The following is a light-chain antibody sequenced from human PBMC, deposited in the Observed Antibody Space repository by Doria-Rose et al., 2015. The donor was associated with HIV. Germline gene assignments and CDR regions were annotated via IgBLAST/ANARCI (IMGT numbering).Light chain of an antibody. CDR3: QQYGTSRGT. CDR2: DAA. J-gene: IGKJ5*01. Sequence: TQSPGALSLSPGERATLSCRASQRVKSSYLAWYQQKPGQAPRLLIYDAATRATGIPDRFSGSGSGTDFTLTISRLEPEDVAVYYCQQYGTSRGTFGQGTRLEIK. V-gene: IGKV3-20*01. CDR1: QRVKSSY.